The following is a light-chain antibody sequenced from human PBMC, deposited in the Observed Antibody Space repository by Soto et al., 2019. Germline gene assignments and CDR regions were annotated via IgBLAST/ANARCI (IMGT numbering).Light chain of an antibody. J-gene: IGKJ4*01. Sequence: EFVLTQSPATLSLSPGGRATLCLMASQSVSSYLAWYQQKPGQAPRLLIYDASNRATGIPARFSGSGSGTDFTLTISSLEPEDFAVYYCQQYGSSPLTFGGGTKVDIK. CDR2: DAS. CDR3: QQYGSSPLT. CDR1: QSVSSY. V-gene: IGKV3-11*01.